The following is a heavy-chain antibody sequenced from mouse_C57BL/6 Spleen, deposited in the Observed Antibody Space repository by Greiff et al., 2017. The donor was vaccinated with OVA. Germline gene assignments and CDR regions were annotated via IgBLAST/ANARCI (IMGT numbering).Heavy chain of an antibody. J-gene: IGHJ2*01. V-gene: IGHV1-39*01. CDR1: GYSFTDYN. CDR2: INPNYGTT. D-gene: IGHD1-1*01. Sequence: VQLKQSGPELVKPGASVKISCKASGYSFTDYNMNWVKQSNGKSLEWIGEINPNYGTTSYNQKFKGKATLTVDQSSSTAYMQLNSLTSEDSAVYYCSRSPFTTVVTTPYYFDYWGQGTTLTVSS. CDR3: SRSPFTTVVTTPYYFDY.